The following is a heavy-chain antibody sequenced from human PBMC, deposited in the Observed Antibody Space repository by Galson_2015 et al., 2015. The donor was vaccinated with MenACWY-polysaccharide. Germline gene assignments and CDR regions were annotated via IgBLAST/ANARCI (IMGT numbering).Heavy chain of an antibody. J-gene: IGHJ2*01. Sequence: QSGAEVKKPGESLKISCKASGYTFTSYAMNWVRQAPGQGLEWMGWINTNTGNPTYAQGFTGRFVFSLDTSVSTAYLQISSLKAEDTAVYYCERVKGSSSPGRFNWYFDLWGRGTLVTVSS. D-gene: IGHD6-6*01. CDR3: ERVKGSSSPGRFNWYFDL. CDR2: INTNTGNP. CDR1: GYTFTSYA. V-gene: IGHV7-4-1*02.